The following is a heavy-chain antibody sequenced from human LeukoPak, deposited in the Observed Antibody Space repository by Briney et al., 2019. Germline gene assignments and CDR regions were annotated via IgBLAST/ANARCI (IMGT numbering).Heavy chain of an antibody. V-gene: IGHV5-51*01. CDR1: GYSFTSYW. CDR3: ARGYCSGGRCYTFDY. D-gene: IGHD2-15*01. Sequence: GESLKVSCKGSGYSFTSYWIGWVRQMPGKGLEWMGIIHPGDSDTRYSPSFQGQVTISADKSISTAYLQWSSLKASDTAMYYCARGYCSGGRCYTFDYWGQGTLVTVSS. CDR2: IHPGDSDT. J-gene: IGHJ4*02.